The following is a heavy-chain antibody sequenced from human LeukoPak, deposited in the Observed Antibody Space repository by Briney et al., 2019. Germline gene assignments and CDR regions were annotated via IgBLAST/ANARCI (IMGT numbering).Heavy chain of an antibody. J-gene: IGHJ4*02. CDR2: SRNRAKSYTT. CDR1: GYTFTGYY. CDR3: SRDATGDH. Sequence: SCKASGYTFTGYYLHWVRQAPGKGLEWVGRSRNRAKSYTTDYAASVKGRFTISRDDSKSTLYLQMNSLETEDTAVYYCSRDATGDHWGQGTLVSVSS. V-gene: IGHV3-72*01.